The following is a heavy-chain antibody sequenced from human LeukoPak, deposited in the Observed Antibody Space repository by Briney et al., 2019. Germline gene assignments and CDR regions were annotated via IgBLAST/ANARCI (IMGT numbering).Heavy chain of an antibody. CDR1: GGSISSYY. J-gene: IGHJ3*02. V-gene: IGHV4-4*07. CDR3: ARESYYYDSSGYEGAFDI. CDR2: IHTSGST. D-gene: IGHD3-22*01. Sequence: SETLSLTCTVSGGSISSYYWNWIRQPAGKGLEWIGRIHTSGSTNYNPSLKSRVTISVDTSKNQFSLKLSSVTAADTAVYYCARESYYYDSSGYEGAFDIWGQGTMVTVSP.